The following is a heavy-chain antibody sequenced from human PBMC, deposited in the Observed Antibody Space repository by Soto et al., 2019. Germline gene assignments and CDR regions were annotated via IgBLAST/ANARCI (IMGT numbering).Heavy chain of an antibody. V-gene: IGHV4-59*08. CDR3: VRQGIGFLHGLVDV. CDR2: VYDTWST. D-gene: IGHD3-10*01. CDR1: SGPSKSRN. Sequence: QVQVQQSGPGLVKHSETLYLTCTVSSGPSKSRNWGWIRQPPGRGLEWIGYVYDTWSTSYNPSLKSRVTVSADTSTNRISLTLRFVTAADTAVYYCVRQGIGFLHGLVDVWGQGTTVIVSS. J-gene: IGHJ6*01.